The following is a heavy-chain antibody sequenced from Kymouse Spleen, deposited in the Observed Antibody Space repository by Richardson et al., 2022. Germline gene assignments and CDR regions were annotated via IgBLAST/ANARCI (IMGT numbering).Heavy chain of an antibody. J-gene: IGHJ4*02. CDR1: GFTFSSYW. D-gene: IGHD3-9*01. CDR3: ARDNYDILTGYHSYFDY. CDR2: IKQDGSEK. Sequence: EVQLVESGGGLVQPGGSLRLSCAASGFTFSSYWMSWVRQAPGKGLEWVANIKQDGSEKYYVDSVKGRFTISRDNAKNSLYLQMNSLRAEDTAVYYCARDNYDILTGYHSYFDYWGQGTLVTVSS. V-gene: IGHV3-7*01.